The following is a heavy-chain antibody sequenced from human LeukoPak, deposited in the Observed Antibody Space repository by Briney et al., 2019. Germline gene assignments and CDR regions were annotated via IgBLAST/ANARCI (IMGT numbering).Heavy chain of an antibody. CDR2: IYYSGST. CDR3: ARRTRPIDY. V-gene: IGHV4-39*01. Sequence: PSETLSLTCTASGGSISSSSYSWSWIRQPPGKGLEWIGSIYYSGSTYYNPSLKSRVTISVATSKNQFSLKLSSVTAADTAVYYCARRTRPIDYWGQGTLVTVSS. CDR1: GGSISSSSYS. J-gene: IGHJ4*02.